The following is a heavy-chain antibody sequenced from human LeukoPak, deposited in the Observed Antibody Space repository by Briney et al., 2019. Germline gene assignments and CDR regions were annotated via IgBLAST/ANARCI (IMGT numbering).Heavy chain of an antibody. D-gene: IGHD6-19*01. J-gene: IGHJ4*02. V-gene: IGHV3-23*01. CDR3: AGKIRYSSGWYTPY. CDR1: GFTLTSYV. Sequence: PGGSLRLSCAASGFTLTSYVMSWVRQAPGKGLEWVSAISASGGSTYYADSVKGRFAISRDTSKNTLYLQMNSLRAEDTAVYYCAGKIRYSSGWYTPYWGQGTLDTVSS. CDR2: ISASGGST.